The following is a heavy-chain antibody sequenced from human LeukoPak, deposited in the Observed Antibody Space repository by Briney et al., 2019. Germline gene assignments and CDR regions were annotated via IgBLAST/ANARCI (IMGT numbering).Heavy chain of an antibody. V-gene: IGHV3-53*01. D-gene: IGHD2-15*01. J-gene: IGHJ3*02. CDR2: IYSGGST. Sequence: PGGSLRLSCAASGFTVSSNYMSWVRQAPGKGLEWVSVIYSGGSTYYADSEKGRFTISRDNSKNTLYLQMNSLRAEDTAVYYCASGYCSGGSCQNDAFDIWGQGTMVTVSS. CDR1: GFTVSSNY. CDR3: ASGYCSGGSCQNDAFDI.